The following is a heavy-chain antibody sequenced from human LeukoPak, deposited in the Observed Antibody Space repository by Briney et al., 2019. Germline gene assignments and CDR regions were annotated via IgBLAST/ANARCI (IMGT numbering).Heavy chain of an antibody. V-gene: IGHV1-46*01. CDR1: GYTFTSYY. J-gene: IGHJ5*02. D-gene: IGHD5-24*01. Sequence: ASVKVSCKASGYTFTSYYMHWVRQAPGQGLEWIGVINPSGDNTWYAQKFQGRVTMTRDMATSTDYLEVSSLRSEDTAVYYCARDNSWRDTAWWFDPWGQGTLVTVSS. CDR2: INPSGDNT. CDR3: ARDNSWRDTAWWFDP.